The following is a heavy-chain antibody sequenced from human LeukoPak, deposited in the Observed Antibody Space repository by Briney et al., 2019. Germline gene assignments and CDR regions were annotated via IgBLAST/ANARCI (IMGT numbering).Heavy chain of an antibody. J-gene: IGHJ4*02. V-gene: IGHV4-4*07. CDR2: IYTSGST. Sequence: SETLSLTCTVSGGSISSYYWSWIRQPAGKGLEWIGRIYTSGSTNYNPSLKSRVTMSVDTSKNQFSLKLSSVTAADTAVYYCALPTVIVVDESYFDYWGQGTLVTVSS. CDR1: GGSISSYY. CDR3: ALPTVIVVDESYFDY. D-gene: IGHD3-22*01.